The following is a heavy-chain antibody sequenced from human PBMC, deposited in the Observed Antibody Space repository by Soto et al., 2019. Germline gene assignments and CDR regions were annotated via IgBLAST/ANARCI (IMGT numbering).Heavy chain of an antibody. CDR1: GFSVSAYE. CDR2: MSTTGYRT. J-gene: IGHJ3*02. CDR3: TREGYGGNTDAFDM. V-gene: IGHV3-48*03. D-gene: IGHD4-17*01. Sequence: EVQLVESGGGLVQPGGSLRLSCAASGFSVSAYEMNWVRQAPGKGLEWVSFMSTTGYRTNYPDSVKGRFTISRDNAKNSLYLQMDSLRAEDTAVYYCTREGYGGNTDAFDMWGQGTMVTVSS.